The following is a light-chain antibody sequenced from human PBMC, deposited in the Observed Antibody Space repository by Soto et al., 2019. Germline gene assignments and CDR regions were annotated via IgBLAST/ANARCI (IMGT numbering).Light chain of an antibody. CDR1: QDITDY. V-gene: IGKV1-33*01. CDR2: DAF. Sequence: DIQMTQSPSSVSASVGDRVTITCQASQDITDYVNWYQQKPGKAPRLLIYDAFHLETGVPSRFSGSRSGTEFTFTISGLQPEDIATYCCQQYDSLPYTFGQGTKLEIK. CDR3: QQYDSLPYT. J-gene: IGKJ2*01.